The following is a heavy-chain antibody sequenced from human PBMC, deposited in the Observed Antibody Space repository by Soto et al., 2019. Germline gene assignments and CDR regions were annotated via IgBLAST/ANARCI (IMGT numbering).Heavy chain of an antibody. CDR1: GFTFTRSS. V-gene: IGHV3-21*06. CDR2: ISSTTNYI. J-gene: IGHJ4*02. CDR3: ARESEDLTSNFDY. Sequence: EVQLVESGGCLVKPGGSLRLSCAASGFTFTRSSVNWVRQAPGKGLEWVSSISSTTNYIYYGDSMKGRFTISRDNAKNSLYLEKNSLRAEDTAVYYCARESEDLTSNFDYWGQGTLVTVSS.